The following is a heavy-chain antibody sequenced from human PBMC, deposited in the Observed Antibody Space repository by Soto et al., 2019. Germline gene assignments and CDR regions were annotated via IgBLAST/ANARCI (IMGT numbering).Heavy chain of an antibody. Sequence: QVQLVQSGAEVKKPGASVKVSCKASGYTFTSYGISWVRQAPGQGLEWMGWISAYNGNTNYTQKLQGRVTMTADTTPSTAYMELRSLGSDDTAVYYWARERERRVHKPTANWFAPWGQGTLVTVPS. CDR1: GYTFTSYG. V-gene: IGHV1-18*01. D-gene: IGHD1-1*01. CDR3: ARERERRVHKPTANWFAP. J-gene: IGHJ5*02. CDR2: ISAYNGNT.